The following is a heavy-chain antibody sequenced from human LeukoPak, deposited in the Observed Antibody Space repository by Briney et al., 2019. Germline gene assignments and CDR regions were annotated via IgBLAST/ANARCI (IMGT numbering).Heavy chain of an antibody. V-gene: IGHV1-8*01. CDR2: MNPNSGNT. Sequence: ASVKVSCKASGYTFTSYDINWVRQATGQGLEWMGWMNPNSGNTGYAQKFQGRVTMTRNTSISTAYMELSSLRSEDTAVYYCAGSGYSSSWYGNYYYYYGMDVWGQGTTVTVSS. D-gene: IGHD6-13*01. CDR1: GYTFTSYD. CDR3: AGSGYSSSWYGNYYYYYGMDV. J-gene: IGHJ6*02.